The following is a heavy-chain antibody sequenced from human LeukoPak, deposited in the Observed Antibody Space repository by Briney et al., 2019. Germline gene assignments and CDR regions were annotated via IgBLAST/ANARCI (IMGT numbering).Heavy chain of an antibody. CDR1: GFTFSSYD. CDR3: ARDGGGSSWYRVSDYGMDV. D-gene: IGHD6-13*01. Sequence: GGSLRLSCAASGFTFSSYDMHWVRQATGKGLEWVSAIGTAGDTYYPGSVKGRFTISRENAKNSLYLQMNSLRAGDTAVYYCARDGGGSSWYRVSDYGMDVWGQGTTVTVSS. V-gene: IGHV3-13*01. J-gene: IGHJ6*02. CDR2: IGTAGDT.